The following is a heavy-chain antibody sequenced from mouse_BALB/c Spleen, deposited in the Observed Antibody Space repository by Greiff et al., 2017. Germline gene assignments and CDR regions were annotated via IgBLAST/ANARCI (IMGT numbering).Heavy chain of an antibody. CDR3: ARSTTVVGRFAY. D-gene: IGHD1-1*01. Sequence: VQLQQSGPELVKPGASVKISCKASGYAFSSSWMNWVKQRPGQGLEWIGRIYPGDGDTNYNGKFKGKATLTADKSSSTAYMQLSSLTSVDSAVYFCARSTTVVGRFAYWGQGTLVTVSA. CDR1: GYAFSSSW. V-gene: IGHV1-82*01. CDR2: IYPGDGDT. J-gene: IGHJ3*01.